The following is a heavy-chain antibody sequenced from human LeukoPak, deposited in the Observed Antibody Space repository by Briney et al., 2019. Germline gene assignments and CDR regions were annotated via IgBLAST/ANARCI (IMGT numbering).Heavy chain of an antibody. CDR2: ISTYNGNT. CDR1: GYTFTSHG. J-gene: IGHJ3*02. CDR3: AREPTSITMIGGGGAFDI. Sequence: GASVKVSCKASGYTFTSHGISWVRQAPGQGLEWMGWISTYNGNTNYAQKLQGRVSMTTDTSTSTAYMELRSLRSDDTAVYYCAREPTSITMIGGGGAFDIWGQGTMVTVSS. V-gene: IGHV1-18*01. D-gene: IGHD3-22*01.